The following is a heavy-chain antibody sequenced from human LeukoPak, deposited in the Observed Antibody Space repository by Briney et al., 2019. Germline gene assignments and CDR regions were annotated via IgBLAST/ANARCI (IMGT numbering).Heavy chain of an antibody. J-gene: IGHJ5*01. Sequence: GGSLRLSCAASGFTFRDYWMHLIRQAPGKGLVWVSRIKGDGSHTIYVDSVKGRFTISRDNAKNTLYLQMKSLRVEDTALYYCVRDWDHFDFDSWGQGTLVTVSS. D-gene: IGHD1-26*01. CDR2: IKGDGSHT. V-gene: IGHV3-74*01. CDR3: VRDWDHFDFDS. CDR1: GFTFRDYW.